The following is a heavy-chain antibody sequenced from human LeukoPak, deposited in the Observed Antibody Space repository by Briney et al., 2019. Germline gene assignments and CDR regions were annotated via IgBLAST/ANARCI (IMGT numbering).Heavy chain of an antibody. J-gene: IGHJ4*02. CDR1: SGSINSYF. D-gene: IGHD1-26*01. V-gene: IGHV4-4*07. Sequence: PSETLSLTCTVSSGSINSYFWGWVRQPPGKGLEWIGRIYTTGRTHCNPSLKSRVTMSVDTSTNQFSLNLRSMTAAGTAVYYCGRQGYTASHYFLDFWSQGTLVAVS. CDR3: GRQGYTASHYFLDF. CDR2: IYTTGRT.